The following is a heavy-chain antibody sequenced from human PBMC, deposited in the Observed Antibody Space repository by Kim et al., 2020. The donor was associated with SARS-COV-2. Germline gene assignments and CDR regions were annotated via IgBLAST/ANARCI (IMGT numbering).Heavy chain of an antibody. CDR3: AKDIAYYDSSGYYYYYYGMDV. CDR1: GFTFDDYA. D-gene: IGHD3-22*01. J-gene: IGHJ6*02. Sequence: GGSLRLSCAASGFTFDDYAMHWVRQAPGKGLEWVSLISGDGGSTYYADSVKGRFTISRDNSKNSLYLQMNSLRTEDTALYYCAKDIAYYDSSGYYYYYYGMDVWGQGTTVTVSS. V-gene: IGHV3-43*02. CDR2: ISGDGGST.